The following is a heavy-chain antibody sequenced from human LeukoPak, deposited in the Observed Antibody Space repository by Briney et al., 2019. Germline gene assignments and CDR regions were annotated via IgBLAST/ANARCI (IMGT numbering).Heavy chain of an antibody. CDR2: INWNGGST. CDR3: ARGSYYYDSSGYPFDY. D-gene: IGHD3-22*01. V-gene: IGHV3-20*04. CDR1: GFTFDDYG. Sequence: GGSLRLSCPASGFTFDDYGMSWVRQAPGKGLEWVSGINWNGGSTGYADSVKGRFTISRDNAKNSLYLQMNSLRAEDTALYYCARGSYYYDSSGYPFDYWGQGTLVTVSS. J-gene: IGHJ4*02.